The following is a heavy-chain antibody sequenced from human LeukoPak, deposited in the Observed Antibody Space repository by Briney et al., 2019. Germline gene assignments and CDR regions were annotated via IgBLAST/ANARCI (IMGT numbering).Heavy chain of an antibody. D-gene: IGHD5-24*01. J-gene: IGHJ4*02. CDR3: ARGERWLLPPTDY. V-gene: IGHV3-48*03. CDR2: ISSSGSTI. CDR1: GFTFSSYE. Sequence: TGGSLRLSCAASGFTFSSYEMNWVRQAPGKGLEWVSYISSSGSTIYYADSVRGRFTISRDNAKNSLYLQMNSLRADDTAVYYCARGERWLLPPTDYWGQGTLVTVSS.